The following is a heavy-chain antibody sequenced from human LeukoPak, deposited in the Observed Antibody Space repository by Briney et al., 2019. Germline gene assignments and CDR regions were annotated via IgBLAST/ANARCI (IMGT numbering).Heavy chain of an antibody. Sequence: GASVKVSCKASGYTLTNYDINWVRQATGQGLEWMGWMNPNSGNTDYAQKFQGRVTITADESTSTAYMELSSLRSEDTAVYYCTRGGLWNCFECNWFDPWGQGTLVTVSS. CDR2: MNPNSGNT. CDR3: TRGGLWNCFECNWFDP. J-gene: IGHJ5*02. V-gene: IGHV1-8*03. CDR1: GYTLTNYD. D-gene: IGHD1-7*01.